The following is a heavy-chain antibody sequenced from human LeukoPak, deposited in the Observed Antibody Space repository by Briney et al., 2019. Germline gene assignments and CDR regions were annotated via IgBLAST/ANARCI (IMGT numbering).Heavy chain of an antibody. V-gene: IGHV6-1*01. CDR3: ARSHWNYDNWFDP. CDR1: GDSVSSNSAA. CDR2: TYYMSKWYN. D-gene: IGHD1-7*01. J-gene: IGHJ5*02. Sequence: SQTLSLTCALSGDSVSSNSAAWNWLRQSPSRGLESLGRTYYMSKWYNDYAVSVKSRITINPETSKNQFSLQLKSVTPEDTAVYYCARSHWNYDNWFDPWGQGTLVTVSS.